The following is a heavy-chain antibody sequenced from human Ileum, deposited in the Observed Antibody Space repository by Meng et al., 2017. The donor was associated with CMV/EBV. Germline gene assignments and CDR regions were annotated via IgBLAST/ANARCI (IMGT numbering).Heavy chain of an antibody. CDR2: ISSSSSTI. J-gene: IGHJ6*02. CDR1: GFTFSSYS. Sequence: GESLKISCAASGFTFSSYSMNWVRQAPGKGLEWVSYISSSSSTIYYADSVKGRFTISRDNAKNSLYLQMNSLRAEDTAVYYCVRVMHDFWSGYYYYYGMDVWGQGTTVTVSS. CDR3: VRVMHDFWSGYYYYYGMDV. D-gene: IGHD3-3*01. V-gene: IGHV3-48*04.